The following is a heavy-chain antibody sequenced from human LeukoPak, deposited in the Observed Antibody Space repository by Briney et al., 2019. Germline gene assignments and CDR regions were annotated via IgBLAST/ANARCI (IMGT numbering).Heavy chain of an antibody. CDR3: ARLSIVVVISGSYAFDI. D-gene: IGHD3-22*01. CDR1: GYSFTSYW. Sequence: GESLKISCKGSGYSFTSYWIGWLRQMPGKGLEWMGIIYPGDSDTRYSPSFQGQVTISADKSISTAYLQWSSLKASDTAMYYCARLSIVVVISGSYAFDIWGQGTMVTVSS. J-gene: IGHJ3*02. CDR2: IYPGDSDT. V-gene: IGHV5-51*01.